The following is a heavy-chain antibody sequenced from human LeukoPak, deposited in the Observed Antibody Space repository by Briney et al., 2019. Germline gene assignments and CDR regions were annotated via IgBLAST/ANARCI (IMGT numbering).Heavy chain of an antibody. CDR3: VYVDTVMATGDY. CDR2: IYSSGST. CDR1: GFTVSNNY. Sequence: PGGSLRLSCAASGFTVSNNYMNWARQAPGKGLEWVSVIYSSGSTYYADSVKGRFTISRHNSKNTLYLQMNSLRPEDTAVYYCVYVDTVMATGDYWGQGTLVTVSS. J-gene: IGHJ4*02. V-gene: IGHV3-53*04. D-gene: IGHD5-18*01.